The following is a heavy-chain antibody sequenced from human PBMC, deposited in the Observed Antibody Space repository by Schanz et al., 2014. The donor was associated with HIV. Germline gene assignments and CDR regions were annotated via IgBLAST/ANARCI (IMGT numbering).Heavy chain of an antibody. CDR1: GYSFSIYG. J-gene: IGHJ3*01. D-gene: IGHD4-17*01. CDR2: ISASNGNT. V-gene: IGHV1-18*04. CDR3: ARRRWNNYGDPGPFDV. Sequence: QVQLVQSGTEVKKPGASVKVSCKTSGYSFSIYGITWVRQAPGQGLEWMGWISASNGNTNYAQKFQGRVTMSTDTSTRTAHMELRSLRSDDTAVYYCARRRWNNYGDPGPFDVWGQGTMVIVSS.